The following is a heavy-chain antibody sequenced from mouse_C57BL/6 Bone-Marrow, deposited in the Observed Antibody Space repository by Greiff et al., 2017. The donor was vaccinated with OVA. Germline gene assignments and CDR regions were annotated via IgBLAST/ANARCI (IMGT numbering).Heavy chain of an antibody. CDR1: GYAFGSSW. Sequence: QVQLKQSGPELVKPGASVKISCKASGYAFGSSWMNWVKQRPGKGLEWIGRIYPGDGDTNYNGKFKGKATLTADKSSSTAYMQLSSLTSEDSAVYFCARRDDGYPYAMDYWGQGTSVTVSS. V-gene: IGHV1-82*01. J-gene: IGHJ4*01. D-gene: IGHD2-3*01. CDR3: ARRDDGYPYAMDY. CDR2: IYPGDGDT.